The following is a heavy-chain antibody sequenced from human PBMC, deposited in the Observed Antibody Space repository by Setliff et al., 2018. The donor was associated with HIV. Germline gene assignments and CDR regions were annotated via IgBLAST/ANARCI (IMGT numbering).Heavy chain of an antibody. V-gene: IGHV4-39*01. CDR1: DGSVSSPGYS. J-gene: IGHJ5*02. D-gene: IGHD1-1*01. CDR3: ARHVEVERLYNWFDS. Sequence: SETLSLTCTVSDGSVSSPGYSWGWIRQAPGKGLEWVGRMHDSKSTYYNPSLNGRVTISIDTSKKQFSLRLNSVTDADATLYYCARHVEVERLYNWFDSWGQGTLVTVSS. CDR2: MHDSKST.